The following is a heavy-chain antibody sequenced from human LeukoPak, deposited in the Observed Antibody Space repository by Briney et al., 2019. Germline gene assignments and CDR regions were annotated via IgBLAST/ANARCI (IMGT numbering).Heavy chain of an antibody. CDR2: IYSGGST. D-gene: IGHD3-10*01. CDR3: ARAPGGLVDY. J-gene: IGHJ4*02. V-gene: IGHV3-66*01. CDR1: GFTVSSNY. Sequence: GGSLRLSRAASGFTVSSNYMGWVRQAPGKGLEWVSVIYSGGSTYYADSVKGRFTISRDNSKNTLYLQMNSLRAEDTAVYYCARAPGGLVDYWGQGTLVTVSS.